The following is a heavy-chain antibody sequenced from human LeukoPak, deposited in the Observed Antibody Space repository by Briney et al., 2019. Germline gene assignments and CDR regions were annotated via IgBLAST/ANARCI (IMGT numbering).Heavy chain of an antibody. J-gene: IGHJ4*02. CDR3: ARNLLDYYDSSESSDSGGYYFDY. CDR2: MNPNSGNT. D-gene: IGHD3-22*01. V-gene: IGHV1-8*03. Sequence: ASVKVSCKASGYTFTSYDINWVRQATGQGLEWMGWMNPNSGNTGYAQKFQGRVTTTRNTSISTAYMELSSLRSEDTAVYYCARNLLDYYDSSESSDSGGYYFDYWGQGTLVTVSS. CDR1: GYTFTSYD.